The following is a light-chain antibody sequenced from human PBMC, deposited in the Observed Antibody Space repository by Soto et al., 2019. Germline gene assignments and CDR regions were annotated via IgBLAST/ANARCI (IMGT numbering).Light chain of an antibody. Sequence: QSALTQPASVSGSPGQSITISCTGTSSGVGGYNYVSWHQQHPGKVPKLMIYDVSYRPSGVSNRFSGSKSGNTASLTISGLQAEDEADYYCSSYTTSSTYVFGTGTKLTVL. CDR1: SSGVGGYNY. CDR3: SSYTTSSTYV. J-gene: IGLJ1*01. V-gene: IGLV2-14*01. CDR2: DVS.